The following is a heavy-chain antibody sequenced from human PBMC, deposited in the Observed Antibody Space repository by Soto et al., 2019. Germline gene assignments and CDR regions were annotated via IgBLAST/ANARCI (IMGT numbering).Heavy chain of an antibody. D-gene: IGHD6-13*01. Sequence: GASVKVSCKPSGYTFTDYDFNWVRQATGQGLEWMGWMNPDSGNTGYAQKFQGRVTMTRNTSISTAYMELSSLRSEDTAVYYCARDSSSWYEGNWFDPWGQGTLVTVSS. CDR3: ARDSSSWYEGNWFDP. CDR2: MNPDSGNT. J-gene: IGHJ5*02. CDR1: GYTFTDYD. V-gene: IGHV1-8*01.